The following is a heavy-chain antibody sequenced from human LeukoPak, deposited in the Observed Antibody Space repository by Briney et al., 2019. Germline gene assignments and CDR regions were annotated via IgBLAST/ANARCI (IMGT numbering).Heavy chain of an antibody. Sequence: TGRSLSLSCAASGFTFSSYAMHWVRQAPGKGLEWVAVISYDGSNKYYADSVKGRFTISRDNSKNTLYLQMNSLRAEDTAVYYCARGVRGVNNWFDPWGQGTLVTVSS. J-gene: IGHJ5*02. D-gene: IGHD3-10*01. CDR1: GFTFSSYA. CDR2: ISYDGSNK. V-gene: IGHV3-30-3*01. CDR3: ARGVRGVNNWFDP.